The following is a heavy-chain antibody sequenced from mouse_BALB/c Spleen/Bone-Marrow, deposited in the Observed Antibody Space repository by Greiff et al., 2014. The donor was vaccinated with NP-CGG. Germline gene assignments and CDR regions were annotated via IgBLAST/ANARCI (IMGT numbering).Heavy chain of an antibody. CDR3: ARQDYYGSSPHWYFDV. CDR1: GFSFSSYA. J-gene: IGHJ1*01. Sequence: EVQLVESGGGLVKPGGSLKLSCAASGFSFSSYAMSWVRQTPEKRLEWVATISSGGSYTYQADSVKGRSTISRDTAKNTLYLQMSSLRSEDTAMYYRARQDYYGSSPHWYFDVWGAGTTVTVSS. V-gene: IGHV5-9-3*01. D-gene: IGHD1-1*01. CDR2: ISSGGSYT.